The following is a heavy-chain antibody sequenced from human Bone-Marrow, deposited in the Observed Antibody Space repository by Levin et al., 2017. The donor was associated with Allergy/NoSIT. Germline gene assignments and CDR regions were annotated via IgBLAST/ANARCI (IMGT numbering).Heavy chain of an antibody. V-gene: IGHV4-59*01. Sequence: SETLSLTCTVSGGSISSYYWSWIRQPPGKGLEWIGYIYYSGSTNYNPSLKSRVTISVDTSKNQFSLKLSSVTAADTAVYYCARGSVSWGGSLTSIRSWRDYYGMDVWGQGTTVTVSS. CDR3: ARGSVSWGGSLTSIRSWRDYYGMDV. CDR1: GGSISSYY. J-gene: IGHJ6*02. D-gene: IGHD3-3*01. CDR2: IYYSGST.